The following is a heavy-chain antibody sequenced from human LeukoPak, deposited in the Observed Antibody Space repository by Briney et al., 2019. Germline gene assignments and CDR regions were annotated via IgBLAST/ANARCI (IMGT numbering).Heavy chain of an antibody. V-gene: IGHV1-2*02. J-gene: IGHJ5*02. CDR3: ARDSRYSGSYYRWFDP. D-gene: IGHD1-26*01. Sequence: ASVKASCKASGYTFTGYYMHWVRQAPGQGLEWMGWINPNSGGTNYAQKFQGRVTMTRDTSISTAYMELSRLRSDDTAVYYCARDSRYSGSYYRWFDPWGQGTLVTVSS. CDR1: GYTFTGYY. CDR2: INPNSGGT.